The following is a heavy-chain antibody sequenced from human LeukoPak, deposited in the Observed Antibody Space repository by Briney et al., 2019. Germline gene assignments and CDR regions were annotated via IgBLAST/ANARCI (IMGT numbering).Heavy chain of an antibody. V-gene: IGHV5-51*01. CDR2: IYPGDSDT. Sequence: GESLQISCKGSGYSFTTYWIAWVRQMPGKGLEWMGIIYPGDSDTRYSPSFQGQVTISVDKSISTAYLQWSSLKASDTAIYYCARQSVSGSYYTASDYWGQGTLVTVSS. CDR3: ARQSVSGSYYTASDY. J-gene: IGHJ4*02. CDR1: GYSFTTYW. D-gene: IGHD3-10*01.